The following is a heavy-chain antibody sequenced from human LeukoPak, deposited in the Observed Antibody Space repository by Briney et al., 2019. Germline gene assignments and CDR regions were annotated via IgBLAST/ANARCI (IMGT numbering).Heavy chain of an antibody. CDR2: ISYSGST. Sequence: SETLSLTCTVSGGSGSSDSWSWIRQPPGQGLEWIGYISYSGSTSYNPSLKSRVSMSVDTSKNQFSLRVNSMTAADTAVYYCARGDFWSGAPTDWGQGTLVTVSS. J-gene: IGHJ4*02. CDR3: ARGDFWSGAPTD. CDR1: GGSGSSDS. D-gene: IGHD3-3*01. V-gene: IGHV4-59*02.